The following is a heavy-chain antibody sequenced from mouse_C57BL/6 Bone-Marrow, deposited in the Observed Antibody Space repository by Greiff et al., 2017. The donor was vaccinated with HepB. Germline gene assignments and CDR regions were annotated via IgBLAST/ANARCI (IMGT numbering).Heavy chain of an antibody. CDR3: ARGGPTIVTTWYFDV. Sequence: EVMLVESGGGLVKPGGSLKLSCAASGFTFSSYAMSWVRQTPEKRLEWVATISDGGSYTYYPDNVKGRFPISRDNAKNNLYLQMSHLKSEDTAMYYCARGGPTIVTTWYFDVWGTGTTVTVSS. D-gene: IGHD2-5*01. V-gene: IGHV5-4*03. CDR1: GFTFSSYA. J-gene: IGHJ1*03. CDR2: ISDGGSYT.